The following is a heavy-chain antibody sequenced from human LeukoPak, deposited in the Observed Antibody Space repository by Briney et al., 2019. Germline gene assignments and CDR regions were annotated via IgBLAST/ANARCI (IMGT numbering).Heavy chain of an antibody. D-gene: IGHD6-19*01. CDR3: AKSLAVAGTLDY. CDR1: GFTFSSYW. V-gene: IGHV3-74*01. J-gene: IGHJ4*02. CDR2: INSDGSST. Sequence: GGSLRLSCAASGFTFSSYWMHWVRQAPGKGLVWVSRINSDGSSTSYADSVKGRFTISRDNAKNTLYLQMNSLRAEDTAVYYCAKSLAVAGTLDYWGQGTLVTVSS.